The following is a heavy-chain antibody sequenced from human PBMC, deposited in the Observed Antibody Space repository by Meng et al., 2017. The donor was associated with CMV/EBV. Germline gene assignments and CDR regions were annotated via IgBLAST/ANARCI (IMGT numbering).Heavy chain of an antibody. J-gene: IGHJ6*02. CDR2: IKQDGREK. Sequence: GESLKISCAASGFTFSSYWMSWVRQAPGKGLEWVANIKQDGREKYYVDSVKGRFTISRDNAKNSLYLQMNSLRAEDTAVYYCARGESSWSGYYLYYGMDVWGQGTTVTVSS. V-gene: IGHV3-7*01. CDR1: GFTFSSYW. CDR3: ARGESSWSGYYLYYGMDV. D-gene: IGHD3-3*01.